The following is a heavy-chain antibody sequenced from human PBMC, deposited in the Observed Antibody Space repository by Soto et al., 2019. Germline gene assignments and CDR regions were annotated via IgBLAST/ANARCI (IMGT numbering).Heavy chain of an antibody. CDR3: ARDNTGYSSSWYGAFDI. J-gene: IGHJ3*02. CDR1: GFTFSSYW. Sequence: EVQLVESGGGLVQPGGSLRLSCAASGFTFSSYWMHWVRQAPGKGLVWVSRISSDGSSTSYADSVKGRFTISRDNAKNTLYLQMNSLRAEDTAVYYCARDNTGYSSSWYGAFDIWGQGTMVTVSS. V-gene: IGHV3-74*01. CDR2: ISSDGSST. D-gene: IGHD6-13*01.